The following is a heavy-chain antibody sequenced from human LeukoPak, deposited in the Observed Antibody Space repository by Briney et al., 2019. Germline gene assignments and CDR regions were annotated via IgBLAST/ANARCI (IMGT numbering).Heavy chain of an antibody. CDR3: ATADWFSFDF. CDR2: IKNDGSEK. CDR1: GFTFSSYW. V-gene: IGHV3-7*04. Sequence: GGSLRLPCAASGFTFSSYWMSWVRQAPGKGLEWVATIKNDGSEKNYEDSVKGRFTISRDNAKNSLYLQMSGLRAEDTAVYFCATADWFSFDFWGQGTLVTVSS. J-gene: IGHJ4*02. D-gene: IGHD3-9*01.